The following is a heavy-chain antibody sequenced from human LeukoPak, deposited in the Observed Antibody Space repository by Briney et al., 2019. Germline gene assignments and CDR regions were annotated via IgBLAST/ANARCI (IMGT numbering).Heavy chain of an antibody. CDR1: GFTFSTYW. Sequence: GGSVRLSCAASGFTFSTYWMSWVRQAPGKGLEWVANIKQDGSEKHYVDSVKGRFTISKDNAKNSLYLQMNSLRAEDTAVYYCAREEWFFDYWGQGTLVTVSS. CDR2: IKQDGSEK. CDR3: AREEWFFDY. V-gene: IGHV3-7*04. D-gene: IGHD3-3*01. J-gene: IGHJ4*02.